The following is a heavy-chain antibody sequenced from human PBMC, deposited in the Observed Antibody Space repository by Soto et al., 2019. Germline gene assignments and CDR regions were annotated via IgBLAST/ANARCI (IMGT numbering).Heavy chain of an antibody. J-gene: IGHJ4*02. D-gene: IGHD5-18*01. CDR3: ARPWDTAMVSTWNY. V-gene: IGHV3-7*03. CDR1: GLTFSNFA. Sequence: GGSLRLSCAASGLTFSNFAMTWVRQAPGKGLEWVSTINKNGGKKYYVDSVKGRFTISRDNAKNSLYLQMNSLRAEDTAVYYCARPWDTAMVSTWNYWGQGTLVTVSS. CDR2: INKNGGKK.